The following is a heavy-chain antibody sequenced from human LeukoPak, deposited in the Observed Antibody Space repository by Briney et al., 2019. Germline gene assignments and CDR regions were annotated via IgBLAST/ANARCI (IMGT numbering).Heavy chain of an antibody. Sequence: PGGSLRLSCMVSGFSLNKYWIDWVRQVPGQGLVWVAGINNDETWTGYADSVQGRFTISKNAGKNTVYLEVNSPRVDDTAIYFCAKGNWGPEYWGQGTLVTVSS. CDR2: INNDETWT. CDR3: AKGNWGPEY. J-gene: IGHJ4*02. V-gene: IGHV3-74*01. D-gene: IGHD3-16*01. CDR1: GFSLNKYW.